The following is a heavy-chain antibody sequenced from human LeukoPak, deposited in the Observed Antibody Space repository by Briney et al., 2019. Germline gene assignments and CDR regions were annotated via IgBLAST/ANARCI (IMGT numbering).Heavy chain of an antibody. CDR2: ISTYNGNT. V-gene: IGHV1-18*01. J-gene: IGHJ3*02. Sequence: ASVKVSCKASGYTFTTYGISWVRQAPGQGLEWMGWISTYNGNTKYAQKVQGRVTMTTDTSTSTAYMEVRSLRSDDTAVYYCARVDATSVPGVFDIWGQGTMVSVSS. CDR3: ARVDATSVPGVFDI. D-gene: IGHD2-15*01. CDR1: GYTFTTYG.